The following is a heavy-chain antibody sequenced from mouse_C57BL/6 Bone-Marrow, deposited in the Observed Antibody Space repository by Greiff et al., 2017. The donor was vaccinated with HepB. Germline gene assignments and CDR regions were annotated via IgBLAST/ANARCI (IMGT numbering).Heavy chain of an antibody. CDR2: ISSGSSTI. Sequence: EVKLVESGGGLVKPGGSLKLSCAASGFTLSDYGLHGVRQAPEKWLEWVAYISSGSSTIYYADTVKGRFTISCDNAKNTLFLQMTSLRSEATDMYYCPIILFYAMDSWGQGASVTVSS. J-gene: IGHJ4*01. CDR1: GFTLSDYG. CDR3: PIILFYAMDS. V-gene: IGHV5-17*01.